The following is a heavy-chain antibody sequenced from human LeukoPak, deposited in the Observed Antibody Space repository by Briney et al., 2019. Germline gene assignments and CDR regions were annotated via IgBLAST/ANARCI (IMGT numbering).Heavy chain of an antibody. CDR3: AKEGSGWYYLDY. D-gene: IGHD6-19*01. Sequence: GGSLRLSCVASGFSFASYDIHWVRQAPGKGLELVTFIESDGSKEYYADSVKGRFTISRDNSMNTVNVQMNSLRPEDTAVYYCAKEGSGWYYLDYWGQGTVVTVSA. V-gene: IGHV3-30*02. J-gene: IGHJ4*02. CDR1: GFSFASYD. CDR2: IESDGSKE.